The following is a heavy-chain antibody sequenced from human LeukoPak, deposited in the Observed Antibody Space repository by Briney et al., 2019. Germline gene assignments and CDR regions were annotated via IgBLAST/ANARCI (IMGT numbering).Heavy chain of an antibody. D-gene: IGHD3-10*01. J-gene: IGHJ4*02. V-gene: IGHV3-30*18. CDR2: ISDDGNNK. CDR1: GFTFTNFA. CDR3: AKGGPHYGSGSYYASDY. Sequence: GGSLRLSCAASGFTFTNFAMHWVRQAPGKGLEWVTVISDDGNNKYFADSVKGRFTISRDNSKNTLYLQMNSLRAEDTAVYYCAKGGPHYGSGSYYASDYWGQGTLVTVSS.